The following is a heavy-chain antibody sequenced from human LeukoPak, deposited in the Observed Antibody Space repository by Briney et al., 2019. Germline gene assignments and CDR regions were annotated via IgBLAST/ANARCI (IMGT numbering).Heavy chain of an antibody. D-gene: IGHD6-6*01. CDR1: GFTFSSYS. J-gene: IGHJ4*02. V-gene: IGHV3-48*01. CDR2: ISSSSSTI. Sequence: GGSLRLSCAASGFTFSSYSMNWVRQAPGKGLEWVSYISSSSSTIYYADSVRGRFTISRDNAKNSLYLQMNSLRAEDTAVYYCARRQQLALDYWGQGTLVTVSS. CDR3: ARRQQLALDY.